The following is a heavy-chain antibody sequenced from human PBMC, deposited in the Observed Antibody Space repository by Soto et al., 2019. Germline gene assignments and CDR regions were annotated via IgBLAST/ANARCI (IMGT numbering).Heavy chain of an antibody. CDR3: ARVEGGYSYY. J-gene: IGHJ4*02. V-gene: IGHV4-61*01. CDR2: VYDSGST. D-gene: IGHD5-18*01. CDR1: GGSVGSGSYY. Sequence: SETLSLTCTVSGGSVGSGSYYWSWIRQPPGQGLEFIGIVYDSGSTNYNPSLKSRVTISVDTSKNQFSLKVRSVTAADTAVNYCARVEGGYSYYWGQGTLVTVS.